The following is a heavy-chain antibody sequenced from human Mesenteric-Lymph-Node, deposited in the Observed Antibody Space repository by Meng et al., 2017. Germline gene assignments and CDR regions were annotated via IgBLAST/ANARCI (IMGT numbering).Heavy chain of an antibody. CDR1: GGSISSNGYY. J-gene: IGHJ4*02. CDR2: IYHSGST. D-gene: IGHD3-10*01. CDR3: ARRRGGSGRDC. Sequence: HLQLQESGPGLGKPSETLSLTCTVPGGSISSNGYYWDWVRQPPGKGLEWIGAIYHSGSTSYNPSLQSRVTMFVDTSKNQFSLMLTSVTATDTAVYYCARRRGGSGRDCWGQGTLVTVSS. V-gene: IGHV4-39*01.